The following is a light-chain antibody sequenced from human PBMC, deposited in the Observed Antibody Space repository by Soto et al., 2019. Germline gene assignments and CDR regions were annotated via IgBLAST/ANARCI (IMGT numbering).Light chain of an antibody. V-gene: IGKV3-15*01. J-gene: IGKJ1*01. CDR2: AAS. Sequence: EIVMTQSPATLSVSPGERATVSCRASESVSNNLAWYQQNPGQSPRLLIYAASTRATGIPARFSGSGSGAEFTLTISNLQSEDFAIYYCQQYNNWPPGTFGQGTKVEVK. CDR1: ESVSNN. CDR3: QQYNNWPPGT.